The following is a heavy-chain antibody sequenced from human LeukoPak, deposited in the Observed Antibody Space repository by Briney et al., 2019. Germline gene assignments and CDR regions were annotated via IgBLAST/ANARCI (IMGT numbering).Heavy chain of an antibody. D-gene: IGHD2-15*01. J-gene: IGHJ6*03. Sequence: SQTLSLACTVSGGSISSGDYYWSWIRQPPGKGLEWIGYIYYSGSTYYNPSLKSRVTMSVDTSKNQFSLKLSSVTAADTAVYYCARVLVAASYYYYYMDVWGKGTTVTVSS. CDR2: IYYSGST. V-gene: IGHV4-30-4*08. CDR1: GGSISSGDYY. CDR3: ARVLVAASYYYYYMDV.